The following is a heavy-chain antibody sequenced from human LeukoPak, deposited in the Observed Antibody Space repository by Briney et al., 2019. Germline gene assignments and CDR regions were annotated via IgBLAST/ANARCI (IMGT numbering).Heavy chain of an antibody. CDR3: AKDGTIFGVAIWAYFDY. Sequence: GRSLRLSCAASGFTFSSYALHWVRQAPGKGLEWVAVISYDGSNKYYADSVKGRFTISRDNSKNTLYLQMNSLRAEDTAVYYCAKDGTIFGVAIWAYFDYWGQGTLVTVSS. CDR2: ISYDGSNK. V-gene: IGHV3-30-3*01. CDR1: GFTFSSYA. J-gene: IGHJ4*02. D-gene: IGHD3-3*01.